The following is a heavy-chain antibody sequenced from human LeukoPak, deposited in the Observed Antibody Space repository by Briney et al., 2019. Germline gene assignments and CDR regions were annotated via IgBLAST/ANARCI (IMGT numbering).Heavy chain of an antibody. Sequence: ASVKVSCKASGYTFTDYYIHWVRQAPGQGLEWMGWINPNSGGTNYAQKLQGRVTMTTDTSTSTVYMELSSLKSEDTAVYYCARGWIQRWFDPWGQGTLVTVSS. CDR1: GYTFTDYY. D-gene: IGHD5-18*01. CDR3: ARGWIQRWFDP. J-gene: IGHJ5*02. V-gene: IGHV1-2*02. CDR2: INPNSGGT.